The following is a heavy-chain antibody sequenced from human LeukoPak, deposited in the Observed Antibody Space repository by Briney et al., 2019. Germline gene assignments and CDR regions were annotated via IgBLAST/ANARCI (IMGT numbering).Heavy chain of an antibody. Sequence: ASVKVSCKASGGTFSSYAISWVRQAPGQGLEWMGWINPNSGGTNYAQKFQGRVTMTRDTSISTAYMELSRLRSDDTAVYYCARETNPLRSSTSPPQLSPYYFDYWGQGTLVTVSS. V-gene: IGHV1-2*02. CDR2: INPNSGGT. CDR3: ARETNPLRSSTSPPQLSPYYFDY. CDR1: GGTFSSYA. D-gene: IGHD2-2*01. J-gene: IGHJ4*02.